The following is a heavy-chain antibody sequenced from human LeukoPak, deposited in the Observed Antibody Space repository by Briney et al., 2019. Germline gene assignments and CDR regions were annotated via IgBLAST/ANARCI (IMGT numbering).Heavy chain of an antibody. CDR2: INPSGGST. CDR1: GYTFTNYY. CDR3: ARSGSSSPNSWFVP. Sequence: ASVKVSCKTSGYTFTNYYIHWVRQAPGQGPEWMGMINPSGGSTTYAQKFQGRVTMTRDKSTTTVYMELSSLRSENTAVYYCARSGSSSPNSWFVPWGQGTLVTVSS. V-gene: IGHV1-46*01. J-gene: IGHJ5*02. D-gene: IGHD6-13*01.